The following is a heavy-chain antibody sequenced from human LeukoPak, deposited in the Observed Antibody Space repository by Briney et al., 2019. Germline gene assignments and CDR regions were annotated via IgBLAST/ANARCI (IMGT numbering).Heavy chain of an antibody. V-gene: IGHV4-34*01. Sequence: SETLSLTCAVYGGSFSDYLWSWIRQFPGKGLEWIGEINHSGDTNYNPSLKSRVTISVDTSKNQFSLKLSPVTAADTAVYYCARGRQLDSWGQGSLVTVSS. CDR1: GGSFSDYL. J-gene: IGHJ4*02. CDR2: INHSGDT. D-gene: IGHD1-1*01. CDR3: ARGRQLDS.